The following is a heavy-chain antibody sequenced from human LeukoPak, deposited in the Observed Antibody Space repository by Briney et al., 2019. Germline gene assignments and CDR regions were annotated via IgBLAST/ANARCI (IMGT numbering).Heavy chain of an antibody. CDR2: ISSNGGST. CDR3: VKDHERAVHLNFDY. D-gene: IGHD1-1*01. CDR1: GFTFSSYA. V-gene: IGHV3-64D*06. J-gene: IGHJ4*02. Sequence: PGGSLRLSCAASGFTFSSYAMSWVRQAPGKGLEYVSAISSNGGSTYYADSVKGRFTISRDNSKNTLYLQMSSLRAEDTAVYYCVKDHERAVHLNFDYWGQGTLVTVSS.